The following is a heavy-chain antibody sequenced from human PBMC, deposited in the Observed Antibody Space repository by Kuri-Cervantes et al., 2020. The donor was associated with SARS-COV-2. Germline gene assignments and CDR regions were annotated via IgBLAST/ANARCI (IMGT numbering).Heavy chain of an antibody. Sequence: SVKVSCKASGGTFSSYAISWVRQAPGQGLEWMGGIIPIFGTANYAQKFQGRVTITADESTSTAYMELRSLRSDDTAVYYCARDSGSRLLWFGELWLDYWGQGTLVTVSS. CDR2: IIPIFGTA. CDR1: GGTFSSYA. J-gene: IGHJ4*02. V-gene: IGHV1-69*13. CDR3: ARDSGSRLLWFGELWLDY. D-gene: IGHD3-10*01.